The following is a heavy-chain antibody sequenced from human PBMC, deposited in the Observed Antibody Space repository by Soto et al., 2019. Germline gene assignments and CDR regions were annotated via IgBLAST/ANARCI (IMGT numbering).Heavy chain of an antibody. CDR1: GYTLTSYG. J-gene: IGHJ5*02. D-gene: IGHD6-13*01. CDR3: AREYPGIEAAGTGNWLDP. Sequence: ASVKVSCKASGYTLTSYGISWVRRAPGQGLEWMGWISAYNGNTNYAQKLRGRVTMTTDTSTSTAYMELRSLRSDDTAVYYCAREYPGIEAAGTGNWLDPWGQGTLVTVYS. CDR2: ISAYNGNT. V-gene: IGHV1-18*04.